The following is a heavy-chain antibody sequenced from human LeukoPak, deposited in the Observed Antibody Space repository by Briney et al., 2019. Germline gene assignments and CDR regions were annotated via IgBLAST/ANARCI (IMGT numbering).Heavy chain of an antibody. CDR2: IYYTGST. D-gene: IGHD2-15*01. CDR3: ARGGGYCSGGSCYEDY. Sequence: SETLSLTCTVSGGSITTYYWSWLRQPPGKGLEWIGFIYYTGSTNYNPSLQSRVTISIDTPKNQFSLRLNSVTAADTAVYYCARGGGYCSGGSCYEDYWGQGTLVTVSS. CDR1: GGSITTYY. V-gene: IGHV4-59*01. J-gene: IGHJ4*02.